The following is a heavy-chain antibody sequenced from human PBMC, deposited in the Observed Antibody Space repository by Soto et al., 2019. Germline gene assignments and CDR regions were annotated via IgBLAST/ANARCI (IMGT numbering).Heavy chain of an antibody. CDR2: ISSGRPDI. V-gene: IGHV3-21*01. D-gene: IGHD6-19*01. CDR3: ARDHLGIAAGDFDL. Sequence: GGSLRLSCAASGFSFDTYNMNWVRQAPGKGLEWVSSISSGRPDIFYADSVRGRFTISRDDAKKSLFLQMNSLRADDTAVYYCARDHLGIAAGDFDLWGQGTLVTVSS. J-gene: IGHJ4*02. CDR1: GFSFDTYN.